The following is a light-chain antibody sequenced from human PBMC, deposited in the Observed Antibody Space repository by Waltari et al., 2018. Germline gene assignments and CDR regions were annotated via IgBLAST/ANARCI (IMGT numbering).Light chain of an antibody. CDR3: QQYDTSVT. CDR2: GAS. J-gene: IGKJ3*01. V-gene: IGKV3-20*01. CDR1: QSVSSY. Sequence: EVMLTQPPDTLSLSPGERATLSCRASQSVSSYLAWYQQKPGQAPRLLIYGASSRATGIPDRFSGSGSGTDFTLTISRLEPEDFAVYYCQQYDTSVTFGPGTKVDIK.